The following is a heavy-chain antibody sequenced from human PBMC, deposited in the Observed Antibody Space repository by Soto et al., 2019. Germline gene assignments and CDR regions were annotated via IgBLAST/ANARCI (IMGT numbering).Heavy chain of an antibody. CDR2: ISSNGGTT. Sequence: EVQLAESGGGMVQPGGSLRLSCVASGFTFSSYDMHWVRQAPGKGLEYVSSISSNGGTTYYGNSVKGRFTISRDNSKNTLYLQMGSLRAEGMAVYYCVRRVSGNYDYWGQGPLVTVSS. CDR1: GFTFSSYD. J-gene: IGHJ4*02. D-gene: IGHD1-7*01. V-gene: IGHV3-64*01. CDR3: VRRVSGNYDY.